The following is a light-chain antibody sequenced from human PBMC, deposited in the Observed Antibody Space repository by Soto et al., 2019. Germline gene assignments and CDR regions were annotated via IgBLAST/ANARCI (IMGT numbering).Light chain of an antibody. CDR2: DVS. J-gene: IGLJ1*01. Sequence: QSVLTQPASVSGSPGQSITISCTGTSSDVGGYNYVSWYQQHPGKAPKLMIYDVSNRPSGAPNRFSGSKSGNTASLTISVLQAEDEADYYCNSCTSSNTYVFGTGTKVTVL. V-gene: IGLV2-14*01. CDR3: NSCTSSNTYV. CDR1: SSDVGGYNY.